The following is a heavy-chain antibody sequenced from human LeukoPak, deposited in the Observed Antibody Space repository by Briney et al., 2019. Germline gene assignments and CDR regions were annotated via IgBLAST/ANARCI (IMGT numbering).Heavy chain of an antibody. V-gene: IGHV1-8*01. CDR2: LNPDSGNT. CDR1: GYTFTSYD. J-gene: IGHJ6*02. D-gene: IGHD2-21*01. CDR3: ARRGVVVNYYFYGLDV. Sequence: ASVKVSCKASGYTFTSYDSNWVRQATGQGLEWMGWLNPDSGNTGYAQKFQGRVTMTRNTSIRTAYMELSSLTSEDTAVYYCARRGVVVNYYFYGLDVWGQGATVTVSS.